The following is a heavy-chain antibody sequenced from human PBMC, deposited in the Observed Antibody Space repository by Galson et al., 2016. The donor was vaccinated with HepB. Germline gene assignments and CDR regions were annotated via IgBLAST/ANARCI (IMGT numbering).Heavy chain of an antibody. Sequence: SETLSLTCTVSGRSITSYYWSWIRQPPGKGLEWIGYMYYRGGTNYNPSLKSRVTISVDTSKNQFSLKMNSVTAADTAVYYCARHMYCSSDTCYGQFYYYGMDVWGQGTTVTVSS. V-gene: IGHV4-59*08. CDR1: GRSITSYY. CDR2: MYYRGGT. J-gene: IGHJ6*02. D-gene: IGHD2-2*01. CDR3: ARHMYCSSDTCYGQFYYYGMDV.